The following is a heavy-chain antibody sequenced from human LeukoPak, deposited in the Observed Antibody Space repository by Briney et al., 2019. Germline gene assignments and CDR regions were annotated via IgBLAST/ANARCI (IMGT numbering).Heavy chain of an antibody. D-gene: IGHD7-27*01. Sequence: PGGSLRLSCAASGFTFSGYYMSWIRQAPGKGLEWVAYISSSSSYTNYADPVKGRFTISRDNAKNSLYLQMNSLRAEDRAVYYCARSRPGWFDPGGQGTLVTVPA. CDR3: ARSRPGWFDP. CDR1: GFTFSGYY. V-gene: IGHV3-11*06. J-gene: IGHJ5*02. CDR2: ISSSSSYT.